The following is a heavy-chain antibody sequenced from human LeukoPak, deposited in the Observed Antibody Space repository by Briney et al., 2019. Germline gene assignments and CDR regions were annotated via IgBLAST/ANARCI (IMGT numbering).Heavy chain of an antibody. Sequence: GASVKVSCKASGYTFTSYGISWVRQAPGQGLEWMGWISAYNGNTNYAQKLQGRVTMTTDTSTSTAYMELRSLRSDDTAVYYCARDSSSWYVENWFDPWGQGTLVTVSS. J-gene: IGHJ5*02. V-gene: IGHV1-18*01. D-gene: IGHD6-13*01. CDR2: ISAYNGNT. CDR3: ARDSSSWYVENWFDP. CDR1: GYTFTSYG.